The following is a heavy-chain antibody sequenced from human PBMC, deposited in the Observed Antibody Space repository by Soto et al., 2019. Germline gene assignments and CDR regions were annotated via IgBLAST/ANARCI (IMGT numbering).Heavy chain of an antibody. D-gene: IGHD5-12*01. V-gene: IGHV1-3*01. CDR2: INAGNGNT. CDR1: GYTFTSYA. CDR3: ASLYGYNFGT. J-gene: IGHJ5*02. Sequence: QVQLVQSGAEVKKPGASVKVSCKASGYTFTSYAMHWVRQAPGQRLEWMGWINAGNGNTKYSQKFQGRVTITRDTAASTAYMELSSLRSEDTAVYYCASLYGYNFGTWGQGTLVTVSS.